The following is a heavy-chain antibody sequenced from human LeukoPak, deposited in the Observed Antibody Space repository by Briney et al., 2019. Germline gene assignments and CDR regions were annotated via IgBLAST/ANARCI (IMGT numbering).Heavy chain of an antibody. Sequence: GGSLRLSCAASGFTFSSSAMNWVRQAPGQGLEWVSAISGSGGSTYYADSVQGRFTISRDNSKDTLYLQVSSLRAEDTAVYYCAKPTLDGTGXYPFDXWGQGALVTVSS. J-gene: IGHJ4*02. D-gene: IGHD3-22*01. V-gene: IGHV3-23*01. CDR1: GFTFSSSA. CDR2: ISGSGGST. CDR3: AKPTLDGTGXYPFDX.